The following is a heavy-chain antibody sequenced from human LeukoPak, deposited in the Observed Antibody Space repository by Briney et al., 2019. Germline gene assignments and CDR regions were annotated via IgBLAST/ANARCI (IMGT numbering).Heavy chain of an antibody. V-gene: IGHV1-46*01. CDR1: GYIFTSNY. CDR3: ARDQEGFDY. CDR2: IYPRDGST. J-gene: IGHJ4*02. Sequence: ASVKVSCKASGYIFTSNYLHWVRQAPGQGLEWMGMIYPRDGSTSYAQRFQDRVTVTRDTSTSTVHMELSGLRSEDTAVYYCARDQEGFDYWGQGTQVTVSS.